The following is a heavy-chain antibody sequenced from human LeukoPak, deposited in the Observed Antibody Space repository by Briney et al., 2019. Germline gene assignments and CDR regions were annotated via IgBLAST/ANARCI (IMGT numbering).Heavy chain of an antibody. CDR1: GFTVSSNY. J-gene: IGHJ4*02. Sequence: PGGSLRLSCAASGFTVSSNYMSWVRQAPGRGLEWVSVIYSGGSTYYADSVKGRFTISRDNSKNTLFLQMNSLRAGDTAVYYCARGTLTMVDYWGQGTVHSVSS. CDR2: IYSGGST. CDR3: ARGTLTMVDY. D-gene: IGHD3-10*01. V-gene: IGHV3-66*01.